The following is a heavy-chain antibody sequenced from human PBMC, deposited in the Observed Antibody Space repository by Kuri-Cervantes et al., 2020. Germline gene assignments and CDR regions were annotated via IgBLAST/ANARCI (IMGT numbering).Heavy chain of an antibody. J-gene: IGHJ5*02. V-gene: IGHV1-69*13. Sequence: SVKVSCKASGGTFSSYAISWVRQAPGQGLEWMGGIIPIFGTANYAQQFQGRVTITADESTSTAYMELSSLRSEDTAVYYCARDGAAEWQNWFDPWGQGTLVTVSS. CDR1: GGTFSSYA. D-gene: IGHD3-3*01. CDR2: IIPIFGTA. CDR3: ARDGAAEWQNWFDP.